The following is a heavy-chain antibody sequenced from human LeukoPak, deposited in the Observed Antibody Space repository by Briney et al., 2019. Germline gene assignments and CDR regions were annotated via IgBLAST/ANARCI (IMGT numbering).Heavy chain of an antibody. CDR2: INPSGGST. CDR3: ARDENPTYYYDSSGYGNMDV. V-gene: IGHV1-46*01. D-gene: IGHD3-22*01. J-gene: IGHJ6*03. Sequence: GASVKVSCKASGYTFASYYMHWVRQAPGQGLEWMGIINPSGGSTSYAQKFQGRVTMTRDMSTSTVYMELSSLRSEDTAVYYCARDENPTYYYDSSGYGNMDVWGKGTTVTVSS. CDR1: GYTFASYY.